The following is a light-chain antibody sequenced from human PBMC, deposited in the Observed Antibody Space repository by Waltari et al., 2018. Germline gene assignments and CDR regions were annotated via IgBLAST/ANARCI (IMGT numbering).Light chain of an antibody. J-gene: IGKJ1*01. CDR1: QNINDN. Sequence: IVMTQSPVTLSVSPGQRATLSCRASQNINDNLAWYQQKPGQAPRLLIYRASTRATGIPARFSGSGSGTEFSLTISSLQSEDFALDYCQEYENRPPWQFGQGTKVEI. CDR3: QEYENRPPWQ. V-gene: IGKV3-15*01. CDR2: RAS.